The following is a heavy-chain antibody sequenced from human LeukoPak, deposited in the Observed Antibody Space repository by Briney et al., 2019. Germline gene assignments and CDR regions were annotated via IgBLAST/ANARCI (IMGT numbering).Heavy chain of an antibody. Sequence: PGGSLRLSCAASGFTFSSYAMSWVRQAPGKGLEWVSVISGSGGSTYYADSVKGRFTISRDNSKNTLYLQMNSLRAEDTAVYYCAKDRPELDPYYYGMDVWGQGTTVTVSS. CDR1: GFTFSSYA. D-gene: IGHD1-1*01. V-gene: IGHV3-23*01. CDR3: AKDRPELDPYYYGMDV. J-gene: IGHJ6*02. CDR2: ISGSGGST.